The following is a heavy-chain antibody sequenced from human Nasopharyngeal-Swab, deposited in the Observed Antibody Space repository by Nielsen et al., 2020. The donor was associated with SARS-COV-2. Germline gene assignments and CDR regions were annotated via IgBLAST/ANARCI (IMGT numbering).Heavy chain of an antibody. CDR2: IVDSGST. CDR1: GGSINTYF. D-gene: IGHD1-7*01. Sequence: SETLSLTCTVSGGSINTYFWSWIRQPPGKGLEWIGYIVDSGSTKYNPSLQSRVTMFVDTSKNQVSLKLSSVTAADTAVYYCARSPIAGLGNLGDFDIWGQGTMVTVSS. V-gene: IGHV4-59*01. CDR3: ARSPIAGLGNLGDFDI. J-gene: IGHJ3*02.